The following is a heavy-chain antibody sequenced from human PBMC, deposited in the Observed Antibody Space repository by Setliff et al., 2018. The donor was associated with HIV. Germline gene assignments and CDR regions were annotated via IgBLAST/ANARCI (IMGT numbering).Heavy chain of an antibody. Sequence: SETLSLTCTVSGGSISSGDYYRSWIRQHPGKGLEWIGHINYSGSTYYNPSLKSRLNISVDTSKNQFSLNLSSVTATDTAVYYCARALGYCSSTSCYAEYFDYWGQGALVTVSS. V-gene: IGHV4-31*03. CDR1: GGSISSGDYY. J-gene: IGHJ4*02. CDR2: INYSGST. CDR3: ARALGYCSSTSCYAEYFDY. D-gene: IGHD2-2*01.